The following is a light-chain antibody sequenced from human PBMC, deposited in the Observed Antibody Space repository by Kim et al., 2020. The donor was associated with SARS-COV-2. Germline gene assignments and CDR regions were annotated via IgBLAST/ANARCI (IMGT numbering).Light chain of an antibody. J-gene: IGLJ2*01. V-gene: IGLV3-1*01. CDR1: KLGDKY. Sequence: SYELTQPPSVSVSPGQTASITCSGDKLGDKYACWYQQKPGQSPVLVIYQDSQRPSGIPERFSGSNSGNTATLTIRGTQAMDEADYYCQACDSSTVVFGGG. CDR2: QDS. CDR3: QACDSSTVV.